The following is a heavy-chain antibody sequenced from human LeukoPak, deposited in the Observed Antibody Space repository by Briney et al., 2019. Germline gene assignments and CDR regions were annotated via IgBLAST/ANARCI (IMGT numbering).Heavy chain of an antibody. CDR1: GGSFSDHA. CDR3: AREAGYKDYYYYMDV. V-gene: IGHV1-69*04. CDR2: FIPVLETT. Sequence: VASVKVSCKASGGSFSDHAINWVRQAPGQGLEWMGRFIPVLETTNYAQKFQGKVTITADKSTSTVYMELHNLRFEDTAVYYCAREAGYKDYYYYMDVWGKGTTVTVSS. J-gene: IGHJ6*03. D-gene: IGHD5-12*01.